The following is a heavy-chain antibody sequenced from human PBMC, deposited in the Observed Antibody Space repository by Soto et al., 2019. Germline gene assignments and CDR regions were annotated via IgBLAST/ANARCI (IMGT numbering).Heavy chain of an antibody. CDR3: ARGGDSSSSLGGGEGWFDP. CDR2: IYQTGTT. CDR1: GGSSRSYY. J-gene: IGHJ5*02. V-gene: IGHV4-59*12. Sequence: PSETLCLTCIVAGGSSRSYYGSWIRKPPGKGLEWIGYIYQTGTTNYNPSLKSRASISIDRSKNQFSLKLSSVTAADTAVYYCARGGDSSSSLGGGEGWFDPWGQGTLVTVSS. D-gene: IGHD6-6*01.